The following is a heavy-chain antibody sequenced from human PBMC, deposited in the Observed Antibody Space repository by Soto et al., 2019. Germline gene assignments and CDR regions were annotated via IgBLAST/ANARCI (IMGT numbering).Heavy chain of an antibody. J-gene: IGHJ4*02. CDR2: IIPIFGTA. CDR1: GGTFSSYA. V-gene: IGHV1-69*12. CDR3: ARVRVRFLEWLGSEG. Sequence: QVQLVQSGAAVKKPGSSVKVSCKASGGTFSSYAISWVRQAPGQGLEWMGGIIPIFGTANYAQKFQGRVTITADASTNTAYMELSSLRSEDTAVYYCARVRVRFLEWLGSEGWGQGTLVTVSS. D-gene: IGHD3-3*01.